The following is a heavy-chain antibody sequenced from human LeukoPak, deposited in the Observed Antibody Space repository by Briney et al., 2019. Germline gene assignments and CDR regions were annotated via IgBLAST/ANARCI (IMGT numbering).Heavy chain of an antibody. CDR1: GFTVSSNY. CDR2: IYSGGST. Sequence: GESLRLSCAASGFTVSSNYMSWVRQAPGKGLEWVSVIYSGGSTYYADSVKGRFTISRDNSKNTLYLQMNSLRAEDTAVYYCARERTGDFDYWGQGTLVTVSS. J-gene: IGHJ4*02. CDR3: ARERTGDFDY. D-gene: IGHD1-1*01. V-gene: IGHV3-66*01.